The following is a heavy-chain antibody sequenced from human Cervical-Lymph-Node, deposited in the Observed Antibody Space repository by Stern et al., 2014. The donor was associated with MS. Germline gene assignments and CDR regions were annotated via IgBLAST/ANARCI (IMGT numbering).Heavy chain of an antibody. Sequence: QVQLQESGPGLVKPSQTLSLTCTVSGASISSGTSYWSWIRQPAGGGLEWIGRLHASGATYYNPSLKSRVTISGDTSKNQFSLNLTSGTAADTAVYYCARGHWELLGNNYFDSWGQGTLVTVSS. J-gene: IGHJ4*02. V-gene: IGHV4-61*02. CDR3: ARGHWELLGNNYFDS. CDR1: GASISSGTSY. CDR2: LHASGAT. D-gene: IGHD1-26*01.